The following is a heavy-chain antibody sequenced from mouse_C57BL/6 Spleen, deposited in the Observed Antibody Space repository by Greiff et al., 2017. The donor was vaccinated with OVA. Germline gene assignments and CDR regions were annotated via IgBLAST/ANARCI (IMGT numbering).Heavy chain of an antibody. D-gene: IGHD2-4*01. CDR1: GYTFTSYW. J-gene: IGHJ2*01. V-gene: IGHV1-64*01. Sequence: QVHVKQPGAELVKPGASVKLSCKASGYTFTSYWMHWVKQRPGQGLEWIGMIHPNSGSTNYNEKFKSKATLTVDKSSSTAYMQLSSLTSEDSAVYYCARPPYDYDGGYYFDYWGQGTTLTVSS. CDR2: IHPNSGST. CDR3: ARPPYDYDGGYYFDY.